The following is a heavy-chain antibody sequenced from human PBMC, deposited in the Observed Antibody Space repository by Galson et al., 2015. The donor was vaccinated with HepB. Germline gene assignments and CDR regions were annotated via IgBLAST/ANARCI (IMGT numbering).Heavy chain of an antibody. J-gene: IGHJ6*02. CDR2: INAGNGNT. D-gene: IGHD6-13*01. CDR3: ARDQGGRGYSSSSLGYHYAMDV. V-gene: IGHV1-3*01. Sequence: SVKVSCKASGYTFTNYAVHWVRQAPGQRLEWMGWINAGNGNTKYSQKFQGRVTITRDTSATTVYMQLRSLRSEDTAVYYCARDQGGRGYSSSSLGYHYAMDVWGQGTTVTVSS. CDR1: GYTFTNYA.